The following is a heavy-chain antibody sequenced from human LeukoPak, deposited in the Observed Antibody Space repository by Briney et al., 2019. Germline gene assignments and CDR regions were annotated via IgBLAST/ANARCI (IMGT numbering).Heavy chain of an antibody. CDR2: INWNGGST. V-gene: IGHV3-20*04. CDR1: GFTFDDYG. D-gene: IGHD3-22*01. Sequence: RPGGSLRLSCVASGFTFDDYGMSWVRQAPGKGLEWVSGINWNGGSTGYADSVKGRFTISRDNAKNSLYLQMNSLRAEDTALYYCASKHYDSSGLDYWGQGTLVTVSS. CDR3: ASKHYDSSGLDY. J-gene: IGHJ4*02.